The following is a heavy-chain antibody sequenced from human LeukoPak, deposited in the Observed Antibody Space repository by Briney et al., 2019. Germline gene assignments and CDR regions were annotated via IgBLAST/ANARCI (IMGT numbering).Heavy chain of an antibody. CDR3: ARHLGLVVLGDV. V-gene: IGHV4-59*08. D-gene: IGHD2-15*01. CDR2: IYYSGST. J-gene: IGHJ6*02. CDR1: GGSVSSSY. Sequence: SETLSLTCTVSGGSVSSSYWIWIRQPPGKGLEWIGYIYYSGSTNYNPSLKSRVTISVDTSKNQFSLKLSSVTAADTAVYYCARHLGLVVLGDVWGQGTTVTVSS.